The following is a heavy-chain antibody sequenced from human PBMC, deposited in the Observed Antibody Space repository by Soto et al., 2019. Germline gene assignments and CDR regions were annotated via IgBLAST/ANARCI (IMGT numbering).Heavy chain of an antibody. Sequence: QVQLQQWGAGPLRPLETLSLTCGVSGGSFSGYYWAWIRQSPGKGLEWIGEINDRGSINYNPSLKSRVSISVDTSKNHYSLNLRSVTAADTAVYSCARETHVSWPVPPCVWYLELWGCGTLVPV. D-gene: IGHD3-16*01. CDR2: INDRGSI. CDR3: ARETHVSWPVPPCVWYLEL. J-gene: IGHJ2*01. CDR1: GGSFSGYY. V-gene: IGHV4-34*01.